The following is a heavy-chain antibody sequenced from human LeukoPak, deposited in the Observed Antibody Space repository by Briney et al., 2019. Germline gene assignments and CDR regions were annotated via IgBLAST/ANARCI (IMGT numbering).Heavy chain of an antibody. Sequence: SQTLSLTCAISGDSVSSNSAAWNWIRQSPSRGLEWLGRTYYRSKWYNDYAVSVKSRITINPDTSKNQFSLQLNSVTPEDTAVYYCARDGGVRGPYYYYYMDVWGKGTTVTVSS. J-gene: IGHJ6*03. CDR3: ARDGGVRGPYYYYYMDV. D-gene: IGHD3-10*01. CDR1: GDSVSSNSAA. V-gene: IGHV6-1*01. CDR2: TYYRSKWYN.